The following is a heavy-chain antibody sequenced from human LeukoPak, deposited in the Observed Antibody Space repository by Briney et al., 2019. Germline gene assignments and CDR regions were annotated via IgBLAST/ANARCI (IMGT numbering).Heavy chain of an antibody. CDR3: ARQPRYYDSSGYYDY. Sequence: SETLSLTCTVSGGSISSYYWGWIRQPPGKGLEWIGSIYYSGSTYYNPSLKSRVTISVDTSKNQFSLKLSSVTAADTAVYYCARQPRYYDSSGYYDYWGQGTLVTVSS. V-gene: IGHV4-39*01. CDR2: IYYSGST. J-gene: IGHJ4*02. CDR1: GGSISSYY. D-gene: IGHD3-22*01.